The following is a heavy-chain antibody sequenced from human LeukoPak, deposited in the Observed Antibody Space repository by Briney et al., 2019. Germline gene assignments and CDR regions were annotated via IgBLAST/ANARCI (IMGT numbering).Heavy chain of an antibody. CDR2: IKQDGSEK. D-gene: IGHD6-19*01. CDR1: GFTFSSYW. V-gene: IGHV3-7*05. J-gene: IGHJ4*02. Sequence: GGSLRLSCAASGFTFSSYWMSWVRQAPGKGLEWAANIKQDGSEKYYVDSVKGRVTISRDNSKNILYLQLNSLRAEDTAVYYCAKLKQWQPQRYFFEYWGQGALVTVAS. CDR3: AKLKQWQPQRYFFEY.